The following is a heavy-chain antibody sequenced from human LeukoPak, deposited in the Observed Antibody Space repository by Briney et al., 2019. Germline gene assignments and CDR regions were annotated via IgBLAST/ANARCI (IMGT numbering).Heavy chain of an antibody. Sequence: GGSLRLSCAASGITLSDHYMSWIRQAPGKGPEWVSYITTGGRTMYYADSVRGRFTISGGNAKNTLFLHMTSLRAEDTAVYYCARDEVGAPPIDYWGQGALVTVSS. CDR3: ARDEVGAPPIDY. J-gene: IGHJ4*02. CDR1: GITLSDHY. D-gene: IGHD1-26*01. CDR2: ITTGGRTM. V-gene: IGHV3-11*04.